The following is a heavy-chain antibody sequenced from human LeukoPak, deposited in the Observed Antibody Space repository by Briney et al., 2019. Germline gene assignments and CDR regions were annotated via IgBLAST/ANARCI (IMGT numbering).Heavy chain of an antibody. D-gene: IGHD2/OR15-2a*01. CDR3: VRDVSRRIGMDV. V-gene: IGHV3-21*01. CDR2: ISPVSSYT. CDR1: GFSFNSYT. J-gene: IGHJ6*02. Sequence: GGSLRLSCLASGFSFNSYTMNWVREAPGKGLEWVSTISPVSSYTWYAESVKGRFTISRDNPKNSLYLQMDSLRAEDTAVYYCVRDVSRRIGMDVWGQGTSVTVSS.